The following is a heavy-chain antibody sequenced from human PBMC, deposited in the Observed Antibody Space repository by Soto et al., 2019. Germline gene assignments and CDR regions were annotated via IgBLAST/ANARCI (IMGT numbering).Heavy chain of an antibody. J-gene: IGHJ4*02. Sequence: PGGSLRLSCAASGFTFSSYAMSWVRQAPGKGLEWVSAISGSGGSTYYADSVKGRFTISRDNSKNTLYLQMNSLRAEDTAVYYCAKVLITMVRERYYFDYWGQGTLVTVSS. V-gene: IGHV3-23*01. CDR3: AKVLITMVRERYYFDY. D-gene: IGHD3-10*01. CDR1: GFTFSSYA. CDR2: ISGSGGST.